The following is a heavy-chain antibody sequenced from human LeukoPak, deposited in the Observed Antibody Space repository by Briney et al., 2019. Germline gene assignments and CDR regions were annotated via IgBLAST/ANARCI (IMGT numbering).Heavy chain of an antibody. CDR2: ISSSGSTI. V-gene: IGHV3-48*03. D-gene: IGHD1-1*01. J-gene: IGHJ6*03. CDR1: GFTFSSYE. Sequence: PGGSLRLSCAASGFTFSSYEMNWVRQAPGKGLEWVSYISSSGSTIYYADSVKGRFTISRDNAKNSLYLQMNSLRAEDTAVYYCAREGAGWNDHDPDYYYYYYMDVWGKGTTVTISS. CDR3: AREGAGWNDHDPDYYYYYYMDV.